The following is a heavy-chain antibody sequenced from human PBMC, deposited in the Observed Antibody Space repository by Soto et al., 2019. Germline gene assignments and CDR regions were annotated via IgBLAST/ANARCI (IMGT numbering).Heavy chain of an antibody. CDR1: GGTFSSYA. Sequence: SVKVSCKASGGTFSSYAISWVRQAPGQGLEWMGGIIPIFGTANYAQKFQGRVTITADESTSTAYMELSSLRSEDTAVYYCASTDCSGGSCFLSSYFDYWGQGTLVTVSS. CDR2: IIPIFGTA. V-gene: IGHV1-69*13. J-gene: IGHJ4*02. CDR3: ASTDCSGGSCFLSSYFDY. D-gene: IGHD2-15*01.